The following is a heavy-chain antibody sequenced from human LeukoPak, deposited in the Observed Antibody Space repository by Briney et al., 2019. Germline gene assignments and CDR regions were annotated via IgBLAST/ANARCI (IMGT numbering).Heavy chain of an antibody. CDR2: ISGSGGST. D-gene: IGHD5-18*01. Sequence: TGGSLRLSCAASGFTFSDHYMNWVRQAPGKGLEWVSAISGSGGSTYYADSVKGRFTISRDNAKNSLYLQMNSLRAEDTAVYYCANSGYSYGYPDYYYYYMDVWGKGTTVTVSS. V-gene: IGHV3-69-1*01. J-gene: IGHJ6*03. CDR1: GFTFSDHY. CDR3: ANSGYSYGYPDYYYYYMDV.